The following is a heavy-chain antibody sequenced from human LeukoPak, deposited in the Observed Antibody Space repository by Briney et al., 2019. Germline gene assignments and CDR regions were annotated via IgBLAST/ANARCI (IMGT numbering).Heavy chain of an antibody. Sequence: PGGSLRLSCAASGFTFSSYSMNWVRQAPGKGLEWVSSISSSSSYIYYADSVKGRFTISRDNAKNSLYLQMNSLRAEDTAVYYCARGGLYSSGWYVYAFDIWGQGTMVTVSS. J-gene: IGHJ3*02. D-gene: IGHD6-19*01. CDR2: ISSSSSYI. V-gene: IGHV3-21*01. CDR1: GFTFSSYS. CDR3: ARGGLYSSGWYVYAFDI.